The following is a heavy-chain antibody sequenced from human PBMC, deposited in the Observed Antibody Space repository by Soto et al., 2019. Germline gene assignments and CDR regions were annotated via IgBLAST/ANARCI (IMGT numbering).Heavy chain of an antibody. V-gene: IGHV4-59*01. CDR1: GDSITTYY. CDR3: ARVSYGSGRAGYYFDY. CDR2: IYHSGST. Sequence: SETLSLTCTVSGDSITTYYWSWLRQPPGKGLEWIGYIYHSGSTKYNPSLKSRVSISIDMSKNQFSLKLNSVTAADTAVYYCARVSYGSGRAGYYFDYWGQGTLVTVSS. J-gene: IGHJ4*02. D-gene: IGHD3-10*01.